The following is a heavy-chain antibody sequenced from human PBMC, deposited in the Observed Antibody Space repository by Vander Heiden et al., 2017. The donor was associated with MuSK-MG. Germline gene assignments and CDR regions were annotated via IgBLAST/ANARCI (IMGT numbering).Heavy chain of an antibody. Sequence: QLQDSGPGPLTPSPTLSLPCNVSACSIHTRGHSRSWLLQHPGKGLEWIGYIYYSGGTYYNPSLKSRVTISVDTSKNQFSLKLSSVTAADTAVYYCASITMVRGVFPTYYYYYYRDVWGKGATVTVSS. CDR3: ASITMVRGVFPTYYYYYYRDV. V-gene: IGHV4-31*03. J-gene: IGHJ6*03. CDR2: IYYSGGT. D-gene: IGHD3-10*01. CDR1: ACSIHTRGHS.